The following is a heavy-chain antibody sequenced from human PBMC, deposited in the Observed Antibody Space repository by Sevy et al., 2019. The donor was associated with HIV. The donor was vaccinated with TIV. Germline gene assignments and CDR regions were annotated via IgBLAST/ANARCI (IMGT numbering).Heavy chain of an antibody. CDR3: AGTATSGWGEDY. CDR1: GYTFTENF. V-gene: IGHV1-2*06. D-gene: IGHD6-19*01. Sequence: ASVKVSCKASGYTFTENFVHWVRQAPGQGLEWMGRLNPNRGGTDYAQKLQGRVTMTRDTSISTAYMELSGLGFDDTAVYYCAGTATSGWGEDYWGQGTLVTVSS. J-gene: IGHJ4*02. CDR2: LNPNRGGT.